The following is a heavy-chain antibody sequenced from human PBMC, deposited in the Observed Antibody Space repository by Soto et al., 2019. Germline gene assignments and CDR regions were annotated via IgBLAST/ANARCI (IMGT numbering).Heavy chain of an antibody. CDR3: ARHPYIGGLDV. Sequence: XDSLKVSWQCSGNSFANYWISLVLQMPGKGLEWMGRFNPSDSYTDYNPSFQGHVTISADKSISTAYMQWSSLKASDTAMYFCARHPYIGGLDVSGQGTAVTV. V-gene: IGHV5-10-1*01. CDR2: FNPSDSYT. CDR1: GNSFANYW. D-gene: IGHD2-15*01. J-gene: IGHJ6*02.